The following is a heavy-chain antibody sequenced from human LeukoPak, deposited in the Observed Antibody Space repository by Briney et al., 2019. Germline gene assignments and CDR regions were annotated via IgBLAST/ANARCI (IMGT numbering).Heavy chain of an antibody. D-gene: IGHD3-22*01. J-gene: IGHJ4*02. CDR2: ISYDGSNK. Sequence: GGSLRLSCAASGFTFSSYAMHWVRQAPGKGLEWVAVISYDGSNKYYADSVKGRFTISRDNSKNTLYLQMNSLRAEDTAVYYCASTIDYYDSSGYLTLDYWGQGTLVTVSS. CDR3: ASTIDYYDSSGYLTLDY. V-gene: IGHV3-30*04. CDR1: GFTFSSYA.